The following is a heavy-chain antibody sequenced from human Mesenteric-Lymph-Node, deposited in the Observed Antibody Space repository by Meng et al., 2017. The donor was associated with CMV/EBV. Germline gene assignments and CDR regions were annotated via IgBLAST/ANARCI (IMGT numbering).Heavy chain of an antibody. Sequence: VSGGSITTFYWTWIRRPPGKELEWIGYIHHSGSTNYNPSLKSRVTVSVDTSKNQFSLKLTSVTATDTAVYYCAAGYNWFHSWGQGTLVTVSS. CDR2: IHHSGST. J-gene: IGHJ5*01. CDR3: AAGYNWFHS. CDR1: GGSITTFY. D-gene: IGHD6-13*01. V-gene: IGHV4-59*03.